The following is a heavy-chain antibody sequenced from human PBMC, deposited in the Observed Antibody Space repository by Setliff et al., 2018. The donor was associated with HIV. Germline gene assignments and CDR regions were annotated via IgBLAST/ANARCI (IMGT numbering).Heavy chain of an antibody. Sequence: SGPTLVNPTATLTLTCSFSGFSLNTRGVGVGWIRQPPGKALEWLALIYWDNDRRYTPSLGGRVSITKDTSKNQVFLTLANVDPVDTATYYCAHRNPVGEDFFDYWGQGIVVTAPQ. D-gene: IGHD1-26*01. J-gene: IGHJ4*01. CDR1: GFSLNTRGVG. V-gene: IGHV2-5*02. CDR3: AHRNPVGEDFFDY. CDR2: IYWDNDR.